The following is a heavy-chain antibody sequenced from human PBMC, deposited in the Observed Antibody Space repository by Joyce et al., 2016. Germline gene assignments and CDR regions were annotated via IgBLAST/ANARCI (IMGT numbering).Heavy chain of an antibody. V-gene: IGHV3-21*02. J-gene: IGHJ6*02. CDR2: ISSDRTYI. Sequence: EVQLVESGGGLVKTGGYLRSSCAASGLPFSTSSISWFRRAPGKGLEGCSAISSDRTYIVYADAGKGRFTVSRDNAKNSLYLQMNSLSAEDTAVFFCARGGIVYDYSMDLWGQGTTVTVSS. CDR1: GLPFSTSS. CDR3: ARGGIVYDYSMDL. D-gene: IGHD3-22*01.